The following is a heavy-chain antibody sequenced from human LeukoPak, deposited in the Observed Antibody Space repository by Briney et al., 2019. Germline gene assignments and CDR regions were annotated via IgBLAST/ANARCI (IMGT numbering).Heavy chain of an antibody. CDR2: ISAYNGNT. D-gene: IGHD3-3*01. CDR3: ARFRSGYYDFWTDFDY. V-gene: IGHV1-18*01. J-gene: IGHJ4*01. Sequence: GASVKVSCKASGYTFTSYGISWVRQAPGQGLEWMGWISAYNGNTNYAQKLQGRVTMTTDTSTSTAYMELRSLGSDDTAVYYCARFRSGYYDFWTDFDYWGRGTLVTVSS. CDR1: GYTFTSYG.